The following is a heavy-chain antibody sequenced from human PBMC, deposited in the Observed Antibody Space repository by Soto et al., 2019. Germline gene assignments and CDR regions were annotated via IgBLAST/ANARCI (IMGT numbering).Heavy chain of an antibody. CDR3: AREILLRYFDWLTWFDP. V-gene: IGHV3-11*01. CDR1: GFTFSDYY. D-gene: IGHD3-9*01. Sequence: LRLSCAASGFTFSDYYMSWIRQAPGKGLEWVSYISSSGSTIYYADSVKGRFTISRDNAKNSLYLQMNSLRAEDTAVYYCAREILLRYFDWLTWFDPWGQGTLVTVSS. CDR2: ISSSGSTI. J-gene: IGHJ5*02.